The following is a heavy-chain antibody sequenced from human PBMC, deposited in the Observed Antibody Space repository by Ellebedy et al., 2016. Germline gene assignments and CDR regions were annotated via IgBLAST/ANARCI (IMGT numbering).Heavy chain of an antibody. CDR3: ARARSAAGNNFFDY. CDR2: INHSGST. CDR1: GGSFSGYY. J-gene: IGHJ4*02. D-gene: IGHD5-24*01. V-gene: IGHV4-34*01. Sequence: GSLRLXXAVYGGSFSGYYWSWIRQPPGKGLEWIGEINHSGSTNYNPSLKSRVTISVDTSKNQFSLKLSSVTAADTAVYYCARARSAAGNNFFDYWGQGTLVTVSS.